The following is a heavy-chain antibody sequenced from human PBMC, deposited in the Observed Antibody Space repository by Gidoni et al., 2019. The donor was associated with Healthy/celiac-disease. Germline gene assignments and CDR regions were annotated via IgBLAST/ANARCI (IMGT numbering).Heavy chain of an antibody. D-gene: IGHD3-22*01. CDR3: AIVVRQYYYDSSGYYYSDGVRWFDP. J-gene: IGHJ5*02. CDR2: IYHSGST. CDR1: GGSISSSNW. Sequence: QVQLQESGPGLVKPSGTLSLTCAVSGGSISSSNWWSWVRQPPGKGLEWIGEIYHSGSTNYNPSLKSRVTISVDKSKNQFSLKLSSVTAADTAVYYCAIVVRQYYYDSSGYYYSDGVRWFDPWGQGTLVTVSS. V-gene: IGHV4-4*02.